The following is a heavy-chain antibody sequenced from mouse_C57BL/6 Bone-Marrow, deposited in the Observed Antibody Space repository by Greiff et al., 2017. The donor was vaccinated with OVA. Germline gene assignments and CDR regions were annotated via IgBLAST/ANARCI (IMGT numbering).Heavy chain of an antibody. J-gene: IGHJ4*01. CDR1: GYTFTSYW. D-gene: IGHD1-1*01. Sequence: QSCKASGYTFTSYWMHWVKQRPGRGLEWIGRIDPNSGGTKYNEKFKSKATLTVDKPSSTAYMQLSSLTSEDSAVYYCARFSYYGANYAMDYWGQGTSVTVSS. V-gene: IGHV1-72*01. CDR3: ARFSYYGANYAMDY. CDR2: IDPNSGGT.